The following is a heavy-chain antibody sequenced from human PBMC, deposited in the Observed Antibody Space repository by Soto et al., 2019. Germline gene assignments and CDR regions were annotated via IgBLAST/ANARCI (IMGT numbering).Heavy chain of an antibody. V-gene: IGHV4-34*01. CDR3: ARGAQGELTKSGIVVVPAAMGCFDY. CDR2: INHSGST. CDR1: GGSFSGYY. Sequence: SETLSLTCAVYGGSFSGYYWSWIRQPPGKGLEWIGEINHSGSTNYNPSLKSRVTISVDTSKNQFSLKLSSVTAADTAVYYCARGAQGELTKSGIVVVPAAMGCFDYWGQGTLVTVSS. D-gene: IGHD2-2*01. J-gene: IGHJ4*02.